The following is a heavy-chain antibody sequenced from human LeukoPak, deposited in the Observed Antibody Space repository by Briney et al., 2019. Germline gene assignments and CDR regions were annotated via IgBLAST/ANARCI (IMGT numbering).Heavy chain of an antibody. J-gene: IGHJ3*02. D-gene: IGHD2-15*01. V-gene: IGHV3-74*01. Sequence: PGGSLRLSCTASGFSIRNYWMHWVRQAPGKGLVWVPRIKNDGTTTTYADSVEGRFTISRDNAKNTVYLQMSSLRGEDTGVYYCARGGYDHAFDIWGQGTMVTVSS. CDR2: IKNDGTTT. CDR1: GFSIRNYW. CDR3: ARGGYDHAFDI.